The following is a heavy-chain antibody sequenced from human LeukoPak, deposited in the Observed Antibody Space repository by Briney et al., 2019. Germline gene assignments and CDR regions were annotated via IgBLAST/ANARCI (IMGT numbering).Heavy chain of an antibody. CDR3: ARMSYYDSSGDNWFDP. J-gene: IGHJ5*02. Sequence: WASVKVSCKASGNTFTSYDINWVRQATGQGLEWMGWMNPNSGNTGYAQKFQGRVTMTRDTSISTAYMELSSLRSEDTAVYYCARMSYYDSSGDNWFDPWGQGTLVTVSS. D-gene: IGHD3-22*01. CDR2: MNPNSGNT. V-gene: IGHV1-8*01. CDR1: GNTFTSYD.